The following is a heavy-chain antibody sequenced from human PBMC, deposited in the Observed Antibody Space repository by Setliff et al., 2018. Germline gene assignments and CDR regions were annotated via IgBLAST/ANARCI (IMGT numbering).Heavy chain of an antibody. D-gene: IGHD5-18*01. CDR3: AREGVDTRSSTDYRYYMDV. CDR1: GFTFRNYA. J-gene: IGHJ6*03. CDR2: IGGSGSSA. Sequence: PGGSLRLSCAASGFTFRNYAMNWVRRAPGKGLEWVAHIGGSGSSADYADSVKGRFTVSRDNSKNTLYLQMNSLRVVDTAVYYCAREGVDTRSSTDYRYYMDVWGKGTTVTVSS. V-gene: IGHV3-23*01.